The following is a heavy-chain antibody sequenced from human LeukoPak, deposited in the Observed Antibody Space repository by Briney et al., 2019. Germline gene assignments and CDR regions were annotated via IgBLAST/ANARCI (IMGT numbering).Heavy chain of an antibody. D-gene: IGHD3-9*01. Sequence: GGSLRLSCAASGFTFSSYWMSWVRQAPGKGLEWVANIKQDGSEKYYVDSVKGRFTISRDNAKNSLYLQMNSLRAEDTAVYYCARGGTHYLLRYFDWLSPNYFDYWGQGTLVTVSS. CDR1: GFTFSSYW. CDR2: IKQDGSEK. CDR3: ARGGTHYLLRYFDWLSPNYFDY. J-gene: IGHJ4*02. V-gene: IGHV3-7*03.